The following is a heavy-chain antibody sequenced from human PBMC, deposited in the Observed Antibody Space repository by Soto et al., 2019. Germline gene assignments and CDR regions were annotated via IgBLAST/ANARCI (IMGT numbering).Heavy chain of an antibody. D-gene: IGHD3-10*01. V-gene: IGHV3-23*01. CDR2: ISGSGGST. CDR1: GFTFSSYA. J-gene: IGHJ4*02. CDR3: AKEGVPLLWFGEPSRY. Sequence: EVQLLESGGGLVQPGGSLRLSCAASGFTFSSYAMSWVRQAPGKGLEWVSAISGSGGSTYYADSVKGRFTISRDNSKNTLYLQMNSLTAEDTAVYYCAKEGVPLLWFGEPSRYWGQGTLVTVSS.